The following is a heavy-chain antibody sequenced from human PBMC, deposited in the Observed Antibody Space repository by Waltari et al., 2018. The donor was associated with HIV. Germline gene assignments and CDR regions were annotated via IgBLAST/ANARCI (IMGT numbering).Heavy chain of an antibody. Sequence: QVQLQASGPGLVKPSAPLSLTCTVSGASISSYYWTWIRQPPGKGLDWIGYTFYSGSTNYNPALKSRVTISVDTAKNQLTLKLTSVTAADTAVYYCARGANWFDPWGQGTLVTVSS. V-gene: IGHV4-59*01. J-gene: IGHJ5*02. CDR2: TFYSGST. CDR1: GASISSYY. CDR3: ARGANWFDP.